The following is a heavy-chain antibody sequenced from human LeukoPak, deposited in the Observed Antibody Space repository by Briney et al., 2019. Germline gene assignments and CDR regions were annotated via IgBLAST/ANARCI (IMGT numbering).Heavy chain of an antibody. V-gene: IGHV3-21*01. D-gene: IGHD3-9*01. CDR1: GFSLSSYS. CDR2: ITISSNFI. J-gene: IGHJ6*02. Sequence: GGSLRLSCAASGFSLSSYSRNWVRQAPGKGLEWVSSITISSNFIYYADSVKGRFTISRDNAKRSLFLQMNSLRAEDTAVYFCARDGHGDGFLTGYSYFGMDVWGQGTTVTVSS. CDR3: ARDGHGDGFLTGYSYFGMDV.